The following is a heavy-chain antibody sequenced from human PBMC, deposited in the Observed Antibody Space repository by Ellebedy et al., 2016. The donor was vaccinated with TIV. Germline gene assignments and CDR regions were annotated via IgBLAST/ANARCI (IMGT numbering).Heavy chain of an antibody. Sequence: SETLSLTXAVSGASITIKSYYWGWTRQSPGKGLEWIGTIYSSGITYNSPSLKSGGTISVDTSKNQFSLKLTSVTAADTAVYYCALNTGLGGWGVGNPFDVWGQGTMVSVSS. D-gene: IGHD3-10*01. CDR3: ALNTGLGGWGVGNPFDV. CDR1: GASITIKSYY. CDR2: IYSSGIT. V-gene: IGHV4-39*01. J-gene: IGHJ3*01.